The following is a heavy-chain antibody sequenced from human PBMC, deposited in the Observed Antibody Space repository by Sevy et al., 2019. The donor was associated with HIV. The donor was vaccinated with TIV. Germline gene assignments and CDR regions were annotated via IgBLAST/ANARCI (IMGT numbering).Heavy chain of an antibody. V-gene: IGHV3-23*01. CDR2: ISGSGGST. CDR1: GFTFSSYA. D-gene: IGHD4-17*01. Sequence: ESLKISCAASGFTFSSYAMSWVRQAPGKGLEWVSAISGSGGSTYYADSVKGRFTISRDNSKNTLYLQMNSLRAEDTAVYYCAKGRPTVTRLYYYGMDVWGQGTTVTVSS. CDR3: AKGRPTVTRLYYYGMDV. J-gene: IGHJ6*02.